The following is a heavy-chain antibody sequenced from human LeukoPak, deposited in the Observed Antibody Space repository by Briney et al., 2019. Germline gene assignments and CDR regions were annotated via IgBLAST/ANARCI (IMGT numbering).Heavy chain of an antibody. J-gene: IGHJ3*02. D-gene: IGHD2-21*01. CDR1: GFTFSDYY. Sequence: GGSLRLSCAASGFTFSDYYMSWIRLAPGKGLEWLSYISGSSSTIYSADSVQGRFTISRDNAKNSLYLQLSSLTAADTAVYFCARVPRTYCGSECYYGSFDIWGQGTMVTVSS. CDR3: ARVPRTYCGSECYYGSFDI. V-gene: IGHV3-11*01. CDR2: ISGSSSTI.